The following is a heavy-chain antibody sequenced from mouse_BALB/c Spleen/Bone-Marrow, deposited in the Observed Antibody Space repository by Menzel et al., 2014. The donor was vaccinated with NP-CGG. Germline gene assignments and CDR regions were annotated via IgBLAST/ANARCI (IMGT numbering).Heavy chain of an antibody. CDR2: IYPSDSYT. CDR1: GYTFTSNW. J-gene: IGHJ4*01. D-gene: IGHD1-1*01. Sequence: VQLQQSGAELVRPGASVKLSCKASGYTFTSNWINWVKQRPGQGLEWIGNIYPSDSYTNYNQTFKDKAALTVDKSSSTAYMQLSSPTSEDSAVYYCTRGSSYVGYAMDYWGQGTSVTVSS. V-gene: IGHV1-69*02. CDR3: TRGSSYVGYAMDY.